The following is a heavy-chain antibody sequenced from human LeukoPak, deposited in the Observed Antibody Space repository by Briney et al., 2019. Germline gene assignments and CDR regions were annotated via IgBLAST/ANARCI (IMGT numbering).Heavy chain of an antibody. CDR2: IYYSGST. CDR3: AVRSIYGGFDY. V-gene: IGHV4-59*01. Sequence: SETLSLTCTVSGGSISSYYWSWIRQPPGKGLEWIGYIYYSGSTNYNPSLKSRVTISVDTSKNQFSLKLSSVTAADTAVYCCAVRSIYGGFDYWGQGTLVTVSS. J-gene: IGHJ4*02. CDR1: GGSISSYY. D-gene: IGHD4-23*01.